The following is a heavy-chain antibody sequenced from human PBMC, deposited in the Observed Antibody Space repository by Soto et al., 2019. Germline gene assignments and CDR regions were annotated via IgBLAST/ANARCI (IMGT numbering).Heavy chain of an antibody. Sequence: QVQLQESGPGLVKPSETLSLTCTVSGGSISSYYWSWIRQPPGKGLEWIGYIYYSGSTNYNPSLKXRVTIPVHTSKHQFSLKLSSVPAADTAAYYGARRYGSAFDYWGQGTLVTVSS. CDR1: GGSISSYY. CDR3: ARRYGSAFDY. V-gene: IGHV4-59*08. J-gene: IGHJ4*02. CDR2: IYYSGST. D-gene: IGHD3-10*01.